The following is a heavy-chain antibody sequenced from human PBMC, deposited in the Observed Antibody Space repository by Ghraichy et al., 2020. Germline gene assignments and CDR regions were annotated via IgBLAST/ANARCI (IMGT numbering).Heavy chain of an antibody. CDR2: ISYDGSNK. V-gene: IGHV3-30-3*01. Sequence: GGSLRLSCAASGFTFSSYAMHWVRQAPGKGLEWVAVISYDGSNKYYADSVKGRFTISRDNSKNTLYLQMNSLRAEDTAVYYCASGPYYYGMDVWGQGTTVTVSS. CDR1: GFTFSSYA. J-gene: IGHJ6*02. CDR3: ASGPYYYGMDV.